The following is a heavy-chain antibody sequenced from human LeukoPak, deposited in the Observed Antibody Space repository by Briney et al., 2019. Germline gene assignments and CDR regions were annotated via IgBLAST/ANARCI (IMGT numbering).Heavy chain of an antibody. CDR1: GGSISSTSYY. J-gene: IGHJ4*02. Sequence: SETLSLTCTVSGGSISSTSYYWGWIRQPPGKGLEWIGSIYYTGSTYYTPSLKSRVTISIDTSKNQFSLKLSSVTATDTAVYYCAGEFNGPFDYWGQGTLVTVSS. V-gene: IGHV4-39*01. CDR2: IYYTGST. CDR3: AGEFNGPFDY. D-gene: IGHD2-8*01.